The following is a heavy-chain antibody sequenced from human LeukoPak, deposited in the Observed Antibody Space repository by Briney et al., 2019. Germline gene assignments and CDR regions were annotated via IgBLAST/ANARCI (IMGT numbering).Heavy chain of an antibody. CDR1: GGSFSGYY. D-gene: IGHD6-13*01. CDR3: ARVCSSSWYWYYYYYRDV. J-gene: IGHJ6*03. Sequence: PSETLSLTCAVDGGSFSGYYWSWIRQPPGKGLEWIGEINHSGSTNYNPSLKSRVTISVDTSKNPFSLKLSSVTAADTGVYYCARVCSSSWYWYYYYYRDVWGKGTTVTVSS. CDR2: INHSGST. V-gene: IGHV4-34*01.